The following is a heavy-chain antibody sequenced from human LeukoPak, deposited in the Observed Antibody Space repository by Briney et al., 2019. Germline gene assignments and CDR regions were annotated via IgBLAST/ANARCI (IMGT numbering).Heavy chain of an antibody. CDR3: ARGTYYYDSSGHYYVVKNRYYFDY. J-gene: IGHJ4*02. V-gene: IGHV4-38-2*02. Sequence: SETLSLTCTVSGYSISSGYYWGWIRQPPGKGLEWIGSIYHSGTTYYNPSLKSRVTISVDASKNQFSLKLSSVTAADTAVYYCARGTYYYDSSGHYYVVKNRYYFDYWGQGTPVTVSS. CDR2: IYHSGTT. D-gene: IGHD3-22*01. CDR1: GYSISSGYY.